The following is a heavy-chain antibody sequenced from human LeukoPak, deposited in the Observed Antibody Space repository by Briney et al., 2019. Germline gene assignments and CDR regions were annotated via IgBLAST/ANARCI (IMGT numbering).Heavy chain of an antibody. CDR2: INHSGST. CDR3: ATALVVTAEYFQH. Sequence: SETLSLTCAVYGGSFSGYYWSWIRQPPGEGLEWIGEINHSGSTNYNPSLKSRVTISVDTSKNQFSLKLSSVTAADTAVYYCATALVVTAEYFQHWGQGTLVTVSS. J-gene: IGHJ1*01. CDR1: GGSFSGYY. D-gene: IGHD3-22*01. V-gene: IGHV4-34*01.